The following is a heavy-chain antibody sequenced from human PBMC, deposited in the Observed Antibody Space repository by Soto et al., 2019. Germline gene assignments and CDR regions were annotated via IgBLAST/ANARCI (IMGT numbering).Heavy chain of an antibody. J-gene: IGHJ4*02. CDR2: ITSSGCCT. Sequence: PVVSLRLSCSSSVFTFSAYFISWVLQAPGKWLEWVSNITSSGCCTYYSDSSKGRFTVSTDNSKNTVYLQMNSLRDEDTDVYYCEKLKEDWGKGNLVNVSS. D-gene: IGHD3-16*01. V-gene: IGHV3-23*01. CDR1: VFTFSAYF. CDR3: EKLKED.